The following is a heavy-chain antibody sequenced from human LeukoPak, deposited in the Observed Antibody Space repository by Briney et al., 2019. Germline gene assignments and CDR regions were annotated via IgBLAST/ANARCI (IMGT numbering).Heavy chain of an antibody. V-gene: IGHV4-39*07. CDR3: ARYSGYPKGYWFDP. CDR1: GGSISSSSYY. Sequence: SETLSLTCTVSGGSISSSSYYWGWIRQPPGKGLEWIGSIYYSGSTYYNPSLKSRVTISVDTSKNQFSLKLSSVTAADTAVYYCARYSGYPKGYWFDPWGQGTLVTVSS. D-gene: IGHD3-22*01. J-gene: IGHJ5*02. CDR2: IYYSGST.